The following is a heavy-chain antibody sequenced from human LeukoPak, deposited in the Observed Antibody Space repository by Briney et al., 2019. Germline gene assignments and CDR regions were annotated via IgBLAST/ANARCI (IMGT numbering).Heavy chain of an antibody. CDR2: INTDGTTT. D-gene: IGHD1-20*01. CDR3: ARDFNWNQIDY. J-gene: IGHJ4*02. CDR1: RFTFNMYW. Sequence: GGSLRLSCAASRFTFNMYWMHWVRQVPGKGLVWVSRINTDGTTTDHADSVKGRFTISRDNAKNTLYLQMNSLRAEDTAVYYCARDFNWNQIDYWGQGSLVTVSS. V-gene: IGHV3-74*01.